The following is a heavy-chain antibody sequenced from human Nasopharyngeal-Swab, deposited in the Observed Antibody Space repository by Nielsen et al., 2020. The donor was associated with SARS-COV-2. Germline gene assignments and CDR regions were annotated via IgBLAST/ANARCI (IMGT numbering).Heavy chain of an antibody. CDR1: GFTFSSYA. CDR3: AKQIKYTDGTLHV. V-gene: IGHV3-23*01. Sequence: GESLKISCVASGFTFSSYAMSWVRQAPGEGLEWISAISGRGDSTYYADSVKGRFTISRDNSKNTLHLQMNSLRAEDTAVFFCAKQIKYTDGTLHVWGQGTMVTVSS. CDR2: ISGRGDST. D-gene: IGHD6-13*01. J-gene: IGHJ3*01.